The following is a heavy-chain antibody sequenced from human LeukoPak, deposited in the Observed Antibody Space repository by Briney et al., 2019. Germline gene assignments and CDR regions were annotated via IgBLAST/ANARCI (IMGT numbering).Heavy chain of an antibody. J-gene: IGHJ6*03. Sequence: GGSLRLSCAASGFTFSSYAMSWVRQAPGKGLEWVSAISGSGGSTYYADSVKGRFTISRDNSKNTLYLQMNSLRAEDTAVYYCARDDYGSGSYYTYYYYYMDVWGKGTTVTVSS. CDR2: ISGSGGST. CDR3: ARDDYGSGSYYTYYYYYMDV. CDR1: GFTFSSYA. V-gene: IGHV3-23*01. D-gene: IGHD3-10*01.